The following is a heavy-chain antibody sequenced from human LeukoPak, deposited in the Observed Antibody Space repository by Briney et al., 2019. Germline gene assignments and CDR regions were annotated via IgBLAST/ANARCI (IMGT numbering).Heavy chain of an antibody. Sequence: ASVKVSCKASGYTFTSYAMHWVRQAPGQRLEWMGWINAGNGNKKYSQKFQGRVTITRDTSANTAYMELSSLRSEDTAVYYCARELVRGNWFDPWGQGTLVTVSS. CDR1: GYTFTSYA. V-gene: IGHV1-3*01. D-gene: IGHD3-10*01. CDR2: INAGNGNK. J-gene: IGHJ5*02. CDR3: ARELVRGNWFDP.